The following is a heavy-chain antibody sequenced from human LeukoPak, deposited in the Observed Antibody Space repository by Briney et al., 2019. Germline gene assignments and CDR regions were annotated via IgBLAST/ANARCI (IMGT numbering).Heavy chain of an antibody. D-gene: IGHD3-10*01. Sequence: PGGSLRLSCAASGFTFSDYYMSWIRQAPGKRLEWVSYLNSSGYTIYYADSVKGRFTISRDNAKNSLYLQMNSLRAEDTGVYYCARGLPYGSGKFGPSDYWGQGTLVTVSS. V-gene: IGHV3-11*01. CDR1: GFTFSDYY. CDR2: LNSSGYTI. J-gene: IGHJ4*02. CDR3: ARGLPYGSGKFGPSDY.